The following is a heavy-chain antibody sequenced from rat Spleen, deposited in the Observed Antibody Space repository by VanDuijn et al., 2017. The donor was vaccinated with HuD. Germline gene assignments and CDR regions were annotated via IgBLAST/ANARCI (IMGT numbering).Heavy chain of an antibody. D-gene: IGHD1-12*02. CDR1: GFTFSDYY. Sequence: EVRLVESGGGLVQPGRSLKLSCAASGFTFSDYYMAWVRQAPTKGLEWVATLSYDGSSTYYRDSVKGRFTISRDNAKSTLYLQMDSLRSEDTATXXCARXRLYFDDGXXXHSXXXDAXXQGAXXTVSS. CDR3: ARXRLYFDDGXXXHSXXXDA. J-gene: IGHJ4*01. CDR2: LSYDGSST. V-gene: IGHV5-7*01.